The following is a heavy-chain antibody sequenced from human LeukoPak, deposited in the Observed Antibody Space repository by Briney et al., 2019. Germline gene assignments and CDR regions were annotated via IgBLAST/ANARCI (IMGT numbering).Heavy chain of an antibody. CDR2: IYYSGST. CDR1: GGSISSYY. V-gene: IGHV4-59*08. J-gene: IGHJ4*02. CDR3: ARSGQLRCFDWHYFDY. Sequence: SETLSLTCTVSGGSISSYYWSWIRQPPGKGLEWIGYIYYSGSTNYNPSLKSRVAISVDTSKNQFSLKLSSVTAADTAVYYCARSGQLRCFDWHYFDYWGQGTLVTVSS. D-gene: IGHD3-9*01.